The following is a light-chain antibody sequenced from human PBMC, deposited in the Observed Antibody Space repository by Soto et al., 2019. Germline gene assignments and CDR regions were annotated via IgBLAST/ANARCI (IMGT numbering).Light chain of an antibody. CDR2: KVS. V-gene: IGKV1-5*03. CDR1: QSISNW. CDR3: QQYYSYSWT. Sequence: DIQMTQSTSTLSASVGDRVTITCRASQSISNWLAWFQQKPGKAPNLLIYKVSNLESGVPSRFSGSGSGTEFTLTISSLQPDDFATYYCQQYYSYSWTFGQGTKVEIK. J-gene: IGKJ1*01.